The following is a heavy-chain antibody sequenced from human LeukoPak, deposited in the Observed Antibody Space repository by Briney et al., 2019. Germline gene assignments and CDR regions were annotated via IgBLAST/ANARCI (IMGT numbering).Heavy chain of an antibody. D-gene: IGHD6-6*01. CDR3: ARELRDYSSSSGVFDI. J-gene: IGHJ3*02. V-gene: IGHV4-59*01. Sequence: SETLSLTCTVSGGSISSYYWSWTRQPPGKGLEWIGYISYSGSTNYNPSLESRVTISVDTTKNQFSLNLSSVTAADTAVYYCARELRDYSSSSGVFDIWGQGTMVTVSS. CDR1: GGSISSYY. CDR2: ISYSGST.